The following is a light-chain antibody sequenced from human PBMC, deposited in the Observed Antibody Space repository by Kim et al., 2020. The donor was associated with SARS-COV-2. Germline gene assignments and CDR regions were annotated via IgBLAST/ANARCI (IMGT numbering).Light chain of an antibody. J-gene: IGLJ2*01. CDR2: QDN. CDR3: QAWDSSTAV. Sequence: SYELTQPPSVSVSPGQTASITCSGDKLGDKYACWYQQKPGQSPVLVIYQDNKRPSGIPERFSGSNSGNTATLTISGTQAMDEADYYCQAWDSSTAVSGGGTQLTVL. V-gene: IGLV3-1*01. CDR1: KLGDKY.